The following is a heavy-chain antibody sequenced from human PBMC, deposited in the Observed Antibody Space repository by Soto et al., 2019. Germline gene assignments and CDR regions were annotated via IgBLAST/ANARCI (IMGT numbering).Heavy chain of an antibody. V-gene: IGHV3-23*01. D-gene: IGHD1-26*01. CDR1: GFTFSSYA. CDR2: ISGSGGST. Sequence: GGSLRLSCAASGFTFSSYAMSWVRQAPGKGLEWVSAISGSGGSTYYADSVKGRFTISRDNSKNTQYLQMNSLRAEDTAVYYCAKGDQGGSYVWRYYFDYWGQGTLVTVSS. J-gene: IGHJ4*02. CDR3: AKGDQGGSYVWRYYFDY.